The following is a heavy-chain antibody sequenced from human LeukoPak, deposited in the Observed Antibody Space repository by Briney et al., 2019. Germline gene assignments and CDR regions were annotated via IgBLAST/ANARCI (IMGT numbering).Heavy chain of an antibody. D-gene: IGHD6-19*01. V-gene: IGHV3-23*01. CDR2: ISGSGGST. CDR1: GGTFSSYA. Sequence: SCKASGGTFSSYAMSWVRQAPGKGLEWVSAISGSGGSTYYADSVKGRFTISRDNSKNTLYLQMNSLRAEDTAVYYCAKGEFGWYPRGLFDYWGQGTLVTVSS. J-gene: IGHJ4*02. CDR3: AKGEFGWYPRGLFDY.